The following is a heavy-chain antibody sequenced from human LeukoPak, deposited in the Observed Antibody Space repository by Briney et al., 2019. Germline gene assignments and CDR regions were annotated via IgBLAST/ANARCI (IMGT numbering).Heavy chain of an antibody. J-gene: IGHJ4*02. CDR2: IYYSGST. CDR3: ARVDKYCGGDCSAPSIDY. Sequence: GSLRLSCAASGFTFSSYGMHWVRQPPGKGLEWIGSIYYSGSTYYNPSLKSRVTISVDTSKNQFSLKLSSVTAADTAVYYCARVDKYCGGDCSAPSIDYWGQGTLVTVSS. V-gene: IGHV4-39*07. CDR1: GFTFSSYG. D-gene: IGHD2-21*02.